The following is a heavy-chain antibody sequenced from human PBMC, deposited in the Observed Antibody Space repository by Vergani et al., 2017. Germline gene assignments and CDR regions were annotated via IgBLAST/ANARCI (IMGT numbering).Heavy chain of an antibody. V-gene: IGHV4-59*01. Sequence: QVQLQESGPGLVKPSETLSLTCTVSGGSISSYYWSWIRQPPGKGLEWIGYIYYSGSTNYNPSLKSRVTISVDTSKNQFSLKLSSVTAADTAVYYWARADSVTMVRGVIPESLYYYGMDVWGQGTTVTVSS. CDR1: GGSISSYY. D-gene: IGHD3-10*01. J-gene: IGHJ6*02. CDR3: ARADSVTMVRGVIPESLYYYGMDV. CDR2: IYYSGST.